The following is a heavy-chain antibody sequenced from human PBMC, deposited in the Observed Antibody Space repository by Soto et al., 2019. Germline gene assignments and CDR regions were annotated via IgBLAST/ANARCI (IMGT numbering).Heavy chain of an antibody. D-gene: IGHD2-21*01. CDR1: GFPFRDYY. Sequence: GGALGLYCASSGFPFRDYYMSWIRQAPGRGLERVSYISSGGSTIYYADSVKGRFTVSRDNARNSLYLQMNSLRAEDTAVYYSAPQWYEGYSWGQGTLVPVSS. V-gene: IGHV3-11*01. CDR2: ISSGGSTI. CDR3: APQWYEGYS. J-gene: IGHJ1*01.